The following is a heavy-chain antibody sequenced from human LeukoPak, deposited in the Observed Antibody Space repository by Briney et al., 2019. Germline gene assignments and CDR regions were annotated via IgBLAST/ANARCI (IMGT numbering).Heavy chain of an antibody. D-gene: IGHD3-22*01. Sequence: ASVKVSCKASGYTFTNYDINWVRQATGQGLEWMGWMNPNSGDTGYAQKFQGRVTMTRSTSITTAYMELGSLRSEDTAVYYCARGSNYYDTNPFSAHIHHWGQGTLVTVSS. V-gene: IGHV1-8*01. CDR2: MNPNSGDT. J-gene: IGHJ1*01. CDR1: GYTFTNYD. CDR3: ARGSNYYDTNPFSAHIHH.